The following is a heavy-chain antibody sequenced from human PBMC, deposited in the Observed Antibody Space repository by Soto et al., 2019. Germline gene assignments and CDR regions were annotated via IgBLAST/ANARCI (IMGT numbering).Heavy chain of an antibody. V-gene: IGHV4-59*01. D-gene: IGHD1-1*01. J-gene: IGHJ4*02. CDR2: IYSSGNT. CDR1: GGSISSYY. Sequence: QVQLQESGPGLVKPSETLSLTCTVSGGSISSYYWNWIRQPPGKGLEWIGYIYSSGNTNYNPSLNSRVTISVASSKNQFSLNLRSVTAADTAVYYCARDWVLDYWGQGTLVTVSS. CDR3: ARDWVLDY.